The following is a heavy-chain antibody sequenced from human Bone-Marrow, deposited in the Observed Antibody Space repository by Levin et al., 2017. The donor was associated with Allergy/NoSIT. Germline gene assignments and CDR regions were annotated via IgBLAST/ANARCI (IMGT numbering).Heavy chain of an antibody. CDR3: ARVSSTSNAIDY. CDR1: GFTFSSYE. CDR2: ISRGGYTI. D-gene: IGHD2-2*01. Sequence: GGSLRLSCAASGFTFSSYEMSWVRQAPGKGLDWVSFISRGGYTIFYADSVKGRFTISRDNAKNSLDLQMNSLRAEDTAIYYCARVSSTSNAIDYWGQGTLVTVSS. V-gene: IGHV3-48*03. J-gene: IGHJ4*02.